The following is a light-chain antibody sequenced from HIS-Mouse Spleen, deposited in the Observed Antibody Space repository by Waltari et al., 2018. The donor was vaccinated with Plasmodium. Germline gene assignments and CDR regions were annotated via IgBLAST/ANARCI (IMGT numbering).Light chain of an antibody. CDR1: QGVSSN. V-gene: IGKV3-15*01. J-gene: IGKJ1*01. CDR3: QQYNNWPRGT. CDR2: GAS. Sequence: EIVMTQSPATLSVSPGERATLSCRASQGVSSNLAWYQQKPGQAPRLRIYGASTRATGIPARFSGSGSGTEFTLTISSMQSEDFAVYYCQQYNNWPRGTFGQGTKVEIK.